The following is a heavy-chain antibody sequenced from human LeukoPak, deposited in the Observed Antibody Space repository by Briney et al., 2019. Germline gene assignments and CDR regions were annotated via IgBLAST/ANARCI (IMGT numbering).Heavy chain of an antibody. D-gene: IGHD3-9*01. CDR1: GFAFSSYW. V-gene: IGHV3-7*01. Sequence: PGGSLRLSCEASGFAFSSYWASWVRQAPGKGLEWVANINQDGNSQNYVDSVRGRFTISRDNAKNSLYLQMNSLRAEDTAVYYCAREGPALRYFDWLHDYWGQGTLVTVSS. CDR3: AREGPALRYFDWLHDY. J-gene: IGHJ4*02. CDR2: INQDGNSQ.